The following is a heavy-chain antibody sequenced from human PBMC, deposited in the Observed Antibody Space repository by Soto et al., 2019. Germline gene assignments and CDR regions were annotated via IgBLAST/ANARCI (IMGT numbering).Heavy chain of an antibody. D-gene: IGHD5-18*01. J-gene: IGHJ6*02. V-gene: IGHV3-7*05. CDR1: GFTFSSYW. CDR3: ARPLQARGYKYYYYGMDV. Sequence: GGSLRLSCAASGFTFSSYWMSWVRQAPGKGLEWVANIKQDGSEKYYVDSVKGRFTISRDNAKNSLYLQMNSLRAEDTAIYYCARPLQARGYKYYYYGMDVWGQGTTVTVSS. CDR2: IKQDGSEK.